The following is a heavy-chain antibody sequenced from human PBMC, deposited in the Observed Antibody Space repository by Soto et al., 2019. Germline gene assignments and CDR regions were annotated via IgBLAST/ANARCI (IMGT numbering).Heavy chain of an antibody. CDR2: MNPNSGNT. V-gene: IGHV1-8*01. CDR3: ARGTPEPYRSWLVPAAILRYYYYGMDV. D-gene: IGHD2-2*01. Sequence: ASVKVSCKASGYTFTSYDINWVRQATGQGLEWMGWMNPNSGNTGYAQKFQGRVTMTRNTSISTAYMELSSLRSEDTAVYYCARGTPEPYRSWLVPAAILRYYYYGMDVWGQGTTVTVSS. CDR1: GYTFTSYD. J-gene: IGHJ6*02.